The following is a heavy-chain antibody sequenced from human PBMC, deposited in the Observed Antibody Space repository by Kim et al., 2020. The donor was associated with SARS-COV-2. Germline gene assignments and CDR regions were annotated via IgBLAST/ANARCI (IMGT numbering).Heavy chain of an antibody. CDR2: ISSSSSYI. V-gene: IGHV3-21*01. CDR1: GFTFSSYS. Sequence: PGGSLRLSCAASGFTFSSYSMNWVRQAPGKGLEWVSSISSSSSYIYYADSVKGRFTISRDNAKNSLYLQMNSLRAEDTAVYYCARVPDHYDSSGYYGWGLVRSGFYFDYWGQGTLVTVSS. D-gene: IGHD3-22*01. J-gene: IGHJ4*02. CDR3: ARVPDHYDSSGYYGWGLVRSGFYFDY.